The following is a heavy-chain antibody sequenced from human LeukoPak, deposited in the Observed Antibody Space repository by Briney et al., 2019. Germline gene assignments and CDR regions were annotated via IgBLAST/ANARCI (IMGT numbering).Heavy chain of an antibody. CDR1: GFPFSRYD. CDR2: ISYDGRNT. D-gene: IGHD3/OR15-3a*01. J-gene: IGHJ5*02. Sequence: GGPLPLSCVVSGFPFSRYDFNWVRPAPGKGREWGAVISYDGRNTFYADSVKGRFIISRDTSKNTLYPQMNRLRTEDTAVYFCASFDFSTVKRYHYFDPWGQGTLVAVS. V-gene: IGHV3-30*03. CDR3: ASFDFSTVKRYHYFDP.